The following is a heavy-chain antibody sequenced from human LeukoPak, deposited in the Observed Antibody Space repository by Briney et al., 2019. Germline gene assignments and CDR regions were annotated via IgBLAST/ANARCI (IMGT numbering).Heavy chain of an antibody. V-gene: IGHV3-48*02. CDR3: ARDIPASDYGIDV. CDR2: VISSSSTI. J-gene: IGHJ6*02. CDR1: GFTFSSYS. Sequence: PGGSLRLSCAASGFTFSSYSMSWVRQAPGRGLEWVSYVISSSSTIYSADSVKDRFTISRDNAKNSLYLQMNSLRDEDTAVYYCARDIPASDYGIDVWGQGTTVTVSS.